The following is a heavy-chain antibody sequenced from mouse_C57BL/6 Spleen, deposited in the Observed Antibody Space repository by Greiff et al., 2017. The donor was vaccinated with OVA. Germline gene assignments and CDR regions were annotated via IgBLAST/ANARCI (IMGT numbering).Heavy chain of an antibody. CDR3: AKEGGDYAMDY. CDR1: GFSLTSYG. V-gene: IGHV2-3*01. D-gene: IGHD1-1*02. Sequence: VQGVESGPGLVAPSQSLSITCTVSGFSLTSYGVSWVRQPPGKGLEWLGVLWGDGSTNYHSALISRLSISKDNTKSQVFIKLNSLQTDDTATYYCAKEGGDYAMDYWGQGTSVTVSS. CDR2: LWGDGST. J-gene: IGHJ4*01.